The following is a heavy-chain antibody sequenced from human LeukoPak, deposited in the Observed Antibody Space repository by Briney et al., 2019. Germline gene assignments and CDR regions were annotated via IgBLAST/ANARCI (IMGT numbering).Heavy chain of an antibody. CDR2: ISYDGSNK. J-gene: IGHJ4*02. CDR3: ARDPVVPAARGVNYFDY. V-gene: IGHV3-30*04. D-gene: IGHD2-2*01. CDR1: GFTFSSFA. Sequence: GRSLRLSCAASGFTFSSFAMHWVRQAPGKGLEWVAVISYDGSNKYYADSVKGRFTTSRDNSKNTLYLQMNSLRAEDTAVYYCARDPVVPAARGVNYFDYWGQGTLVTVSS.